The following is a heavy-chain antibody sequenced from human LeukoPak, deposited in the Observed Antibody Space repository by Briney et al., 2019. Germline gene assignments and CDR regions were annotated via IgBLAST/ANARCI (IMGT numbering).Heavy chain of an antibody. J-gene: IGHJ4*02. Sequence: RTGGSLRLSCAASGFTFRSYEMNWVRQAPGKGLEWVSYISSTGSTLYYTDSVKGRFTISRDNAKNSFYLQMNSLRAEDTAVYYCARGANCGGDCYDYWGQGTLVTVSS. D-gene: IGHD2-21*02. CDR1: GFTFRSYE. CDR3: ARGANCGGDCYDY. CDR2: ISSTGSTL. V-gene: IGHV3-48*03.